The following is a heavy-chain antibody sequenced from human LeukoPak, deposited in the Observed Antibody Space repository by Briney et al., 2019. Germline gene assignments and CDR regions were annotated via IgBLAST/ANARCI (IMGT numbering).Heavy chain of an antibody. D-gene: IGHD3-16*02. J-gene: IGHJ5*02. CDR3: ARAYQRLGGLSFPDQ. CDR1: GYTFTSYA. CDR2: INPNTGNP. Sequence: ASVKVSCKASGYTFTSYAMNWVRQAPGQGLEWMGWINPNTGNPTYAQGFTGRSVFSLDTSVSTTYLQISSLKAEDTAVYYCARAYQRLGGLSFPDQWGQGTLVHVSS. V-gene: IGHV7-4-1*02.